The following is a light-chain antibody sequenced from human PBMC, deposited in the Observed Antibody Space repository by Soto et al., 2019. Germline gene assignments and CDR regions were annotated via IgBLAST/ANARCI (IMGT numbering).Light chain of an antibody. V-gene: IGKV1D-13*01. CDR3: QQFNNYPT. Sequence: AIQLTQSPSSLAGSVGDRVTITCRASQDISSALAWYQQKPGKAPKLLIYDASSLESGVPSRFSGGGSGTDFTLTISSLQPEDFATYYCQQFNNYPTFGQGTRLEIK. CDR2: DAS. CDR1: QDISSA. J-gene: IGKJ5*01.